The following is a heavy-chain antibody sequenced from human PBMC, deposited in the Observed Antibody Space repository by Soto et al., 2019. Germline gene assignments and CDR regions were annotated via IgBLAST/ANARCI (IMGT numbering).Heavy chain of an antibody. CDR1: GYSFTSYW. Sequence: GESLKISCKGSGYSFTSYWIGWVRQMPGKGLEWMGIIYPGDSDTRYSPSFQGQVTISADKSISTAYLQWSSLKASDTAMYYCARHGVKTGTSYYYYGMDVWGQGTTVTVSS. V-gene: IGHV5-51*01. J-gene: IGHJ6*02. D-gene: IGHD1-7*01. CDR3: ARHGVKTGTSYYYYGMDV. CDR2: IYPGDSDT.